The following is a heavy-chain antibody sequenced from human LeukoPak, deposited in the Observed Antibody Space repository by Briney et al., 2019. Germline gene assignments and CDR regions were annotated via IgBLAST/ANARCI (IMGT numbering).Heavy chain of an antibody. CDR1: GYTFTGYY. D-gene: IGHD4-17*01. V-gene: IGHV1-2*02. CDR2: INPNSGGT. J-gene: IGHJ4*02. Sequence: ASVKVSCKASGYTFTGYYMHWVRQAPGQGVEWMGWINPNSGGTNYAQKFQGRVTMTRDTSISTAYMELSRLRSDDTAVYYCARDYGDYEFASYWGQGTLVTVSS. CDR3: ARDYGDYEFASY.